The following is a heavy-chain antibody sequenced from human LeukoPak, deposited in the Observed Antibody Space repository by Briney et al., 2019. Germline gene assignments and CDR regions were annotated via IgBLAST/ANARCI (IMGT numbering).Heavy chain of an antibody. J-gene: IGHJ6*02. Sequence: KPSETLSLTCTVSGGSINSSSYYWGWVRQPPGKGLEWIVSMYYRGSTYYNPSLKSRVTISVDTSKNQFSLKLSSVTAADTAVYYCARDAGHQLSRRNYYAMDVWGQGTTVTVSS. V-gene: IGHV4-39*07. CDR3: ARDAGHQLSRRNYYAMDV. CDR2: MYYRGST. D-gene: IGHD1-1*01. CDR1: GGSINSSSYY.